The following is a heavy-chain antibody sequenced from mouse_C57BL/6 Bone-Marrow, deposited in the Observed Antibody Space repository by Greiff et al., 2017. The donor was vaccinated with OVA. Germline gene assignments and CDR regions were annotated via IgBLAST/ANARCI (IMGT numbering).Heavy chain of an antibody. D-gene: IGHD3-3*01. Sequence: EVQLVESGGGLVQSGRSLRLSCATSGFTFSDFYMEWVRQAPGKGLEWIAASRNKANDYTTEYSGSVKGRFIVSRDTSQSILYLQMNALRAEDTAIYYCARDRGGTHWYFDVWGTGTTVTVSS. J-gene: IGHJ1*03. CDR2: SRNKANDYTT. V-gene: IGHV7-1*01. CDR1: GFTFSDFY. CDR3: ARDRGGTHWYFDV.